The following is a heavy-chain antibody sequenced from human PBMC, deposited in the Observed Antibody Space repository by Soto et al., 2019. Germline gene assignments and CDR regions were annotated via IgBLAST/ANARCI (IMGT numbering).Heavy chain of an antibody. J-gene: IGHJ4*02. CDR3: ARHSLRGWYAPVDY. CDR1: GYSFTNYW. V-gene: IGHV5-10-1*01. CDR2: IDPSDSYT. D-gene: IGHD6-19*01. Sequence: GESLKISCNASGYSFTNYWITWVRQMPGKGLEWMGRIDPSDSYTNYSPSFQGHVTISVDKSISTAYLQWSSLKASDTAMYYCARHSLRGWYAPVDYWGQGTLVTVSS.